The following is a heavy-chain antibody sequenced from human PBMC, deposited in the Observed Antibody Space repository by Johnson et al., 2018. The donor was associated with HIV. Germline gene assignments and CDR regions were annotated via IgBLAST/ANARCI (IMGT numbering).Heavy chain of an antibody. D-gene: IGHD3-3*01. CDR2: ISYDGSTK. Sequence: VQLLESGGGVVQPGRSLRLSCAASGFSFSTYAMHWVRQAPGKGLEWVAVISYDGSTKYYADSVKGRFTISRDNSKNTLFLQMHSLRAGDTAVYYCARGGSGYDDAFDIWGQGTMVTVSS. CDR1: GFSFSTYA. CDR3: ARGGSGYDDAFDI. J-gene: IGHJ3*02. V-gene: IGHV3-30-3*01.